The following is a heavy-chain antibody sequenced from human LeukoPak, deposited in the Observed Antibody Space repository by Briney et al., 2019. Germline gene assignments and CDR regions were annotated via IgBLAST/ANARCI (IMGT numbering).Heavy chain of an antibody. Sequence: GGSLRLSCAASGFTFSSYGMHWVRQAPGKGLEWVAVIWYDGSNKYYADSVKGRFTISRDNSKNTLYLQMNSLRAEDTAVYYCARDRVVGAPTHHFDYWGQGTLVTVSS. D-gene: IGHD1-26*01. CDR3: ARDRVVGAPTHHFDY. CDR1: GFTFSSYG. J-gene: IGHJ4*02. CDR2: IWYDGSNK. V-gene: IGHV3-33*01.